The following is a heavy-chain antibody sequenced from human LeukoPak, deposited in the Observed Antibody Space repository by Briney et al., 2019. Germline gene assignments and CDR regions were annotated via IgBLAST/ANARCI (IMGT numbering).Heavy chain of an antibody. CDR3: ARGDYYDAFDI. CDR2: TYYKSKWYS. V-gene: IGHV6-1*01. CDR1: GDSVSSNAAA. Sequence: PSQTLSLTCAISGDSVSSNAAAWNWISQSPSRGLEWLGRTYYKSKWYSDYAVSVKSRITINPDTSKNQFSLQLNSVTPEDTAVYYCARGDYYDAFDIWGQGTLVSVSS. D-gene: IGHD1-26*01. J-gene: IGHJ3*02.